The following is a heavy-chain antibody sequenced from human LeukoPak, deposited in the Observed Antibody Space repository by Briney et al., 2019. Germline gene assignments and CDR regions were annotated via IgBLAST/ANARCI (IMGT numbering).Heavy chain of an antibody. CDR1: GFTFSTYA. D-gene: IGHD3-22*01. V-gene: IGHV3-64D*09. J-gene: IGHJ1*01. CDR3: AAYDNSGYSKKYFQH. CDR2: ISSDGGST. Sequence: GGSLRLSCSASGFTFSTYAMHWVRQAPGKGLECVSAISSDGGSTYYPDSVKGRFTISRDNSKNTLYLQMSSLRPEDTAVYYCAAYDNSGYSKKYFQHWGQGTLVTVSS.